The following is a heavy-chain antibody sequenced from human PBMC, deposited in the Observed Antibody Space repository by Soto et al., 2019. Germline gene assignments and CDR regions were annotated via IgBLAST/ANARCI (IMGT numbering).Heavy chain of an antibody. CDR3: ARDYWSGHHTSGGYYMAPFDY. CDR2: ISYDGSKK. J-gene: IGHJ4*02. D-gene: IGHD3-10*01. Sequence: QVQLVESGGGVVQPGRSLRLSCAASGFTFSTYTIHWVRQAPGKGLEWVALISYDGSKKYYADSVKGRFTISRDNSKNTLHLQMNSLRPEDTALYYCARDYWSGHHTSGGYYMAPFDYWGQGTLVIVSS. CDR1: GFTFSTYT. V-gene: IGHV3-30-3*01.